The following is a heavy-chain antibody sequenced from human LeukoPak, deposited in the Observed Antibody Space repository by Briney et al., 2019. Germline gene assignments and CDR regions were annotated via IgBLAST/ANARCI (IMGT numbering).Heavy chain of an antibody. Sequence: KASETLSLTCTVSGGSIRSSSYYWGWIRQPPGKGLEWIGSIYYSDNTYYNPSLKSRVTISVDTSKDQFSLRLSSVTAADTAVYYCARRTSGGGLFDYWGQGTLVTVSS. J-gene: IGHJ4*02. D-gene: IGHD3-10*01. CDR3: ARRTSGGGLFDY. CDR2: IYYSDNT. CDR1: GGSIRSSSYY. V-gene: IGHV4-39*01.